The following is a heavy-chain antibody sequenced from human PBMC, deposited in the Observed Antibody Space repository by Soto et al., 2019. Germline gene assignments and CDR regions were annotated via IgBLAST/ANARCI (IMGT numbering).Heavy chain of an antibody. CDR1: GFTFDDYA. CDR2: ISWNSGSI. V-gene: IGHV3-9*01. CDR3: AKEVFDI. Sequence: PGGSLRLSCAASGFTFDDYAMHWVRQAPGKGLEWVSGISWNSGSIGYADSVKGRFTISRDNAKNSLYLQMNSLRAEDTAVYYCAKEVFDIWGQGTMVTVSS. J-gene: IGHJ3*02.